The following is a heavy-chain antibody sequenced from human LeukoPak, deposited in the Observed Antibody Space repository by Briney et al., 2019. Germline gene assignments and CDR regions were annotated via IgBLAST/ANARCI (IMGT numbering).Heavy chain of an antibody. V-gene: IGHV4-34*01. Sequence: SETLSLTCAVYGGSFSGYYRSWIRQPPGKGLEWIGEINHSGSTNYNPSLRSRVTISVDTSKNQFSLKLSSVTAADTAVYYCARGQWLVPLNYWGQGTLVAVSS. CDR2: INHSGST. CDR3: ARGQWLVPLNY. CDR1: GGSFSGYY. D-gene: IGHD6-19*01. J-gene: IGHJ4*02.